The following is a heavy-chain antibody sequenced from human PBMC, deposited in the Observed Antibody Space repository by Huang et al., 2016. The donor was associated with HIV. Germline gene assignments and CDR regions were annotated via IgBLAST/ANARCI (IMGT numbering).Heavy chain of an antibody. Sequence: EVQLLESGGGLVRPGGSLRLSCAASGVTVSRYAMSWVRQGPGKGLEWVSVISSNGETSDYTDSVKGRFTISRDNSKNTVSMQMHSLRVEDTAVYYCAKGRATILDRLDSWGQGTLVTVSS. CDR1: GVTVSRYA. V-gene: IGHV3-23*01. J-gene: IGHJ4*02. D-gene: IGHD3-3*01. CDR2: ISSNGETS. CDR3: AKGRATILDRLDS.